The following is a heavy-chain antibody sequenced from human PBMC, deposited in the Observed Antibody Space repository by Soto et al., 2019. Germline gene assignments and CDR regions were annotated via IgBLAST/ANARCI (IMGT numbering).Heavy chain of an antibody. CDR3: ARETQWLNWFEP. D-gene: IGHD6-19*01. CDR2: ISSSSSTI. V-gene: IGHV3-48*01. CDR1: GFTFSSYS. Sequence: EVQLVESGGGLVQPGGSLRLSCAASGFTFSSYSMNWVRQAPGKGLEWVSYISSSSSTIYYADSVKGRFTISRDNAKNSRYRQMNSLRAEDTAVYYCARETQWLNWFEPWGQGTLVTVSS. J-gene: IGHJ5*02.